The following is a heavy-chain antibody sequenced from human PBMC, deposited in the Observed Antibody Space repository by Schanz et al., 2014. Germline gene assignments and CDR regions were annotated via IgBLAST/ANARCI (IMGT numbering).Heavy chain of an antibody. Sequence: EVQLLESGGGLIQPGGSLRLSCAASGFIFGSSVMAWVRQAPGKGLEWVSAISGGGGTIYYADSVKGRFTISRDNAKNSLYLEMNSLRAEDTAVYYCAKVRYSSGWRGDYFDEWGQGTLVTVAS. CDR1: GFIFGSSV. CDR2: ISGGGGTI. CDR3: AKVRYSSGWRGDYFDE. V-gene: IGHV3-23*01. J-gene: IGHJ4*02. D-gene: IGHD6-25*01.